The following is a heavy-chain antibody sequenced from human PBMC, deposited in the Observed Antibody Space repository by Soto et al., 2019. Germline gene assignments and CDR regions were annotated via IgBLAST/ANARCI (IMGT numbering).Heavy chain of an antibody. CDR2: IIPMSPMP. Sequence: QVHLVQSGAEVKKPGSSVNVACKASADTFNRYTISWVRQAPGQGLEWMGRIIPMSPMPIYGQKFRGRVTFTADKSTTAVYMELSSRTSDDTAVYYCARGEGGNGNWYTLWGQGTLVTVSS. CDR1: ADTFNRYT. D-gene: IGHD2-15*01. V-gene: IGHV1-69*02. CDR3: ARGEGGNGNWYTL. J-gene: IGHJ4*02.